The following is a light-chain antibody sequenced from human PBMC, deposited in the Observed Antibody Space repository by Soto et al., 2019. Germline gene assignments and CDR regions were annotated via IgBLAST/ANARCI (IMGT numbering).Light chain of an antibody. CDR3: QQYGSSPHT. CDR1: QSVSTY. CDR2: DAS. J-gene: IGKJ1*01. Sequence: IVLTQSPGTLSVSPGGRATLSCRASQSVSTYLAWYQQKPGQAPRLLIYDASYRATGIPARFSGSGSGTDFTLTISRLEPEDFAVYYCQQYGSSPHTFGQGTKVDIK. V-gene: IGKV3-20*01.